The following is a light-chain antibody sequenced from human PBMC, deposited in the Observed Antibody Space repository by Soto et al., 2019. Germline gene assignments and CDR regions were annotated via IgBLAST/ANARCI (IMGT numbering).Light chain of an antibody. Sequence: QSVLTQPPSVSAAPGQKVTISCSGSSSNIRNNYVSWYQQLAGTAPRLLIYDNNKRPSRIPDRFSGSKSGTSATLGITGLQTGDEADYYCGTWDSSLSIYVFGTGTKVTVL. J-gene: IGLJ1*01. V-gene: IGLV1-51*01. CDR1: SSNIRNNY. CDR2: DNN. CDR3: GTWDSSLSIYV.